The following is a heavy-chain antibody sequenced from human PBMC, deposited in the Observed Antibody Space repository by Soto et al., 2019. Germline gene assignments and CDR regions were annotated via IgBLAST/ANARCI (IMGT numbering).Heavy chain of an antibody. Sequence: EVQLVQSGGGLVQPGGSLRLSCAASGFTFSSYWMHWVRQGPGKGLVWVSRINSDGSSTNYADSVKGRFTISRDNAKNTLDLQMNSLRAEDMAVYYCARGRGYCSGGSCYLDYWGQGTLVTVSS. V-gene: IGHV3-74*01. J-gene: IGHJ4*02. CDR3: ARGRGYCSGGSCYLDY. CDR2: INSDGSST. D-gene: IGHD2-15*01. CDR1: GFTFSSYW.